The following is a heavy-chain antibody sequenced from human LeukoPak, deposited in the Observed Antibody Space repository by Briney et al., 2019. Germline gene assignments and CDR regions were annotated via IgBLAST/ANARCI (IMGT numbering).Heavy chain of an antibody. CDR1: GLTFSSYA. CDR3: ARDDDYGDYVVDY. Sequence: PGRSLILSCAASGLTFSSYAMHWVRQAPGKGLEWVAVISYDGSKKYYADSVKGRFTISRDNSKNTLYLQMNSLRAEDTAVYYCARDDDYGDYVVDYWGQGTLVTVSS. D-gene: IGHD4-17*01. J-gene: IGHJ4*02. V-gene: IGHV3-30*04. CDR2: ISYDGSKK.